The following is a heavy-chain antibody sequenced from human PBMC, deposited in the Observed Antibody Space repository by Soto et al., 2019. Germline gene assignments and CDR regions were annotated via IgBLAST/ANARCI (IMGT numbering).Heavy chain of an antibody. CDR3: ARLEGLATISYYFDF. CDR2: IYYRGNA. J-gene: IGHJ4*02. Sequence: QLQLQESGPGLVKPSETLSLTCSVSDDSINSDKYYWGWIRQPPGKGLEWIGSIYYRGNAYYNPSLPTRVTISLDKSTSQFSLKLNSVTAADSAVYFCARLEGLATISYYFDFWGPGALVTVSS. CDR1: DDSINSDKYY. V-gene: IGHV4-39*01. D-gene: IGHD5-12*01.